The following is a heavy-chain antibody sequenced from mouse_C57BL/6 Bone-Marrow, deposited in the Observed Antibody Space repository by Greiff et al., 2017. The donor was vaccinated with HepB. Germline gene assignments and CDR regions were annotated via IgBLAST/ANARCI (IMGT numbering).Heavy chain of an antibody. Sequence: QVHVKQPGAELVKPGASVKLSCKASGYTFTSYWMHWVKQRPGQGLEWIGMIHPNSGSTNYNEKFKSKATLTVDKSSSTAYMQLSSLTSEDSAVYYCARWQLRLQRDYFDDWGQGTTLTVSS. V-gene: IGHV1-64*01. CDR2: IHPNSGST. CDR3: ARWQLRLQRDYFDD. D-gene: IGHD3-2*02. J-gene: IGHJ2*01. CDR1: GYTFTSYW.